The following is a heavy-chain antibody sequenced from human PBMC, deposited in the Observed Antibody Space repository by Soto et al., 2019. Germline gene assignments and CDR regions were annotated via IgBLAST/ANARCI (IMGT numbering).Heavy chain of an antibody. D-gene: IGHD3-9*01. CDR3: ARHSPDFDWLSQFDY. Sequence: PSETLSLTCTVSGGFIWGWIRQPPGKGLEWIGYIYYFGSTNYNPSLKSRVTISVDTSKNQFSLKLSSVTAADTAVYYCARHSPDFDWLSQFDYWGQGTLITVSS. CDR1: GGFI. J-gene: IGHJ4*02. CDR2: IYYFGST. V-gene: IGHV4-59*08.